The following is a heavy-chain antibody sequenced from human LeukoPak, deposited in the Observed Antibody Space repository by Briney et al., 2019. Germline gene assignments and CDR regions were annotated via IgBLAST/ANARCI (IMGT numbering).Heavy chain of an antibody. CDR1: GGSISTYH. D-gene: IGHD3-22*01. CDR2: IYYSGST. CDR3: ARQDYYDSSGWARYFQH. J-gene: IGHJ1*01. Sequence: SETLSLTCTVSGGSISTYHWSWIRQPPGKGLEWIGYIYYSGSTNYNPSLKSRVTISVDTSKNQFSLKLSSVTAADTAVYYCARQDYYDSSGWARYFQHWGQGTLVTVSS. V-gene: IGHV4-59*08.